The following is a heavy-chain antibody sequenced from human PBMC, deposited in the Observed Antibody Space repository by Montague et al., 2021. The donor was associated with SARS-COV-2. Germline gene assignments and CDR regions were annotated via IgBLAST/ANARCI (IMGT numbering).Heavy chain of an antibody. CDR3: ARNGGAAVPGLLLGMVI. CDR1: GGSISGHY. V-gene: IGHV4-59*11. Sequence: SETLSLTCIVSGGSISGHYWSWVRQTPEKGLEWIGYIYYLGTTNYNPSLKARVTFSVDTSKNQLSLMLTSVTAADTGVYYCARNGGAAVPGLLLGMVIWGQGTTVTVSS. D-gene: IGHD6-19*01. J-gene: IGHJ6*02. CDR2: IYYLGTT.